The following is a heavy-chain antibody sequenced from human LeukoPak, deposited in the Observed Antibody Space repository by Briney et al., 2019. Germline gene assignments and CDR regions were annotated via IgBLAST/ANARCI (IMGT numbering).Heavy chain of an antibody. J-gene: IGHJ4*02. D-gene: IGHD4-11*01. CDR3: ARDKWLTTTHYFDY. CDR2: ISSSSSYI. Sequence: GGSLRLSCAASGFTFSSYEMNWVRQAPGKGLEWVSSISSSSSYIYYADSVKGRFTVPRDNAKNSVYLQMNSLRAEDTAVYYCARDKWLTTTHYFDYWGQGTLVTVSS. CDR1: GFTFSSYE. V-gene: IGHV3-21*01.